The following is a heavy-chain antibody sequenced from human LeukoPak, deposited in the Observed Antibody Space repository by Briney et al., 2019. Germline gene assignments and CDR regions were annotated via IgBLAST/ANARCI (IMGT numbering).Heavy chain of an antibody. V-gene: IGHV1-2*02. D-gene: IGHD3-22*01. CDR1: GYXFTGYY. Sequence: GASVKVSCKASGYXFTGYYFHWVRQAPGQGLEWMGWINPNSGGTNYVQKFQGRVTMTRDTSISTAYMELSGLRSDDTADYYCARGAGSGYPDYWGQGTLVTVSS. J-gene: IGHJ4*02. CDR2: INPNSGGT. CDR3: ARGAGSGYPDY.